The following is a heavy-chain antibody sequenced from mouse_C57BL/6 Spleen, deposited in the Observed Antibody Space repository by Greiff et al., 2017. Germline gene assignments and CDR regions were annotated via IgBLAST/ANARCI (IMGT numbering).Heavy chain of an antibody. D-gene: IGHD2-3*01. J-gene: IGHJ4*01. CDR2: IYPGDGDT. CDR1: GYAFSSSW. V-gene: IGHV1-82*01. Sequence: QVQLQQSGPELVKPGASVKISCKASGYAFSSSWMNWVKQRPGKGLEWIGRIYPGDGDTNYNGKFKGKATLTADKSSSTAYMQLSSLTSEDSAVYVCAREGGIYDGYPYYAMDYWGQGTSVTVSS. CDR3: AREGGIYDGYPYYAMDY.